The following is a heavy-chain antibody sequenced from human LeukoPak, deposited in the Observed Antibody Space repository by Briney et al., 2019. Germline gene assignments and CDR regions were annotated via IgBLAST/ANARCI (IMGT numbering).Heavy chain of an antibody. D-gene: IGHD5-24*01. CDR1: GFIFSNYA. CDR2: IRYDGGNT. J-gene: IGHJ4*02. Sequence: GGSLRLSCAASGFIFSNYAMQWVRQAPGMGLEWVAFIRYDGGNTYYADSVEGRFSISRDNVKNSVDLQMNSLRAEDTALYYCARDAGLRRNGYNPFDCWGQGILVTVSS. V-gene: IGHV3-30*02. CDR3: ARDAGLRRNGYNPFDC.